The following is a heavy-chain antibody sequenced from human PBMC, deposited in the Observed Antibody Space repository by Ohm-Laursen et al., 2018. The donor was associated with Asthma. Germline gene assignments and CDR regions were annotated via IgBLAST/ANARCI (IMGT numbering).Heavy chain of an antibody. D-gene: IGHD1-26*01. CDR3: ARDAYSGSYWSYISHFDY. CDR2: IWYDGSNK. CDR1: GFTFSSYG. J-gene: IGHJ4*02. Sequence: RSLRLSCAASGFTFSSYGMHWVRQAPGKGLEWVAVIWYDGSNKYYADSVKGRFTISRDNSKNTLYLQMNSLRAEDTAVYYCARDAYSGSYWSYISHFDYWGQGTLVTVSS. V-gene: IGHV3-33*08.